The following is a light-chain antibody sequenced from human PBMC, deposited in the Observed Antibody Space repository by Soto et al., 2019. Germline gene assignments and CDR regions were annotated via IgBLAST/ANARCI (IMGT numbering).Light chain of an antibody. Sequence: DIQMTQSPSTLSASVGDRVTITCRASQSISSWLVWYQQKPGKAPKLLINKASSLESGVPSRFSGSGSGTEFTLTISTLQPEDFATFYCQQSYSVPLTFGGGTKVDIK. CDR1: QSISSW. V-gene: IGKV1-5*03. CDR2: KAS. J-gene: IGKJ4*01. CDR3: QQSYSVPLT.